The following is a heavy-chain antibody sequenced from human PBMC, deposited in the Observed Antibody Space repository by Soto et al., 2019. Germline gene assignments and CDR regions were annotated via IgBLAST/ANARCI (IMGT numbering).Heavy chain of an antibody. V-gene: IGHV1-18*01. J-gene: IGHJ3*02. D-gene: IGHD3-22*01. CDR1: GYTFTSYG. Sequence: GASVKVSCTASGYTFTSYGISWVRQAPGQGLEWMGWISTYNGNTNYAQKLQSRVTMTTDTSTSTAYMELRNLRADDTAVYYCARAYQFDYYDRRGSPARLNYYAFDSWGQGTMVTVSS. CDR2: ISTYNGNT. CDR3: ARAYQFDYYDRRGSPARLNYYAFDS.